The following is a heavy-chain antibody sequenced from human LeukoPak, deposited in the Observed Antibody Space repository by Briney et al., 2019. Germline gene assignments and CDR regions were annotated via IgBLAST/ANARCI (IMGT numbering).Heavy chain of an antibody. J-gene: IGHJ4*02. CDR2: ISSSSSYI. CDR1: GFTFSSYS. V-gene: IGHV3-21*01. CDR3: ARTISMSHGGIDY. Sequence: PGGSLRLSCAASGFTFSSYSMNWVRQASGKGLEWVSSISSSSSYIYYADSVKGRFTISRDNAKNSLYLQMNSLRAEDTAVYYCARTISMSHGGIDYWGQGALVTVSS. D-gene: IGHD2/OR15-2a*01.